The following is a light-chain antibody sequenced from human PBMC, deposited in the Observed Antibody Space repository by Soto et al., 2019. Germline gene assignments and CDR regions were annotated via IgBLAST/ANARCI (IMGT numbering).Light chain of an antibody. CDR3: TSYTGSSTPYA. V-gene: IGLV2-14*01. CDR2: EVS. J-gene: IGLJ1*01. CDR1: SSDVGGYNY. Sequence: QSALTQPASVSGSPGQSITISCTGTSSDVGGYNYVSWYQQHPGKAPKLMIYEVSNRPSGVSNRFSGSKSGNTASLTISGLQAEDEADYYCTSYTGSSTPYAFGTGTKVTVL.